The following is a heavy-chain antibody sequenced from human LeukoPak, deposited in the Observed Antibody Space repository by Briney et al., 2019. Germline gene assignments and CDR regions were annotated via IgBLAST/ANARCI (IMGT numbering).Heavy chain of an antibody. CDR1: GFTFSSYN. Sequence: GGSLRLSCAATGFTFSSYNMNWVRQAPGKGLEWVSSISGRYDVYYAESVKGRLTVSRDNSKNTLYLQMNSLRAEDTAVYYCAKADGSGSYYKKGNYAFDIWGQGTMVTVSS. J-gene: IGHJ3*02. CDR2: ISGRYDV. D-gene: IGHD3-10*01. CDR3: AKADGSGSYYKKGNYAFDI. V-gene: IGHV3-21*04.